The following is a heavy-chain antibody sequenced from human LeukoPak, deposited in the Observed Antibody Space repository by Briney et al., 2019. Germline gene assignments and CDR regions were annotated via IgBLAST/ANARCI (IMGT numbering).Heavy chain of an antibody. J-gene: IGHJ4*02. CDR2: ISTSSSYI. CDR3: ARAPYGDNGYTAEVADY. V-gene: IGHV3-21*04. D-gene: IGHD3-16*01. CDR1: GFTFRTYS. Sequence: PGGSLRLSCAASGFTFRTYSMNWVRQAPGKGLEWVSSISTSSSYIYYADSVKGRFTISRDNSKNTLYLQMNSLRVEDTAVYYCARAPYGDNGYTAEVADYWGQGTLVTVSS.